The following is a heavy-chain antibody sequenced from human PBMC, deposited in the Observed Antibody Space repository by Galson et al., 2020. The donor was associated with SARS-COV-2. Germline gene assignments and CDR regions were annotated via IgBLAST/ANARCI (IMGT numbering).Heavy chain of an antibody. D-gene: IGHD6-25*01. Sequence: SETLSLTCGGSGGAISSGGYSWNWIRQPPGKGLEWIGNIYYSGSTYYNPSLKSRVIISLDTSKNQFSLKLNSVTAADTAMYFCARQRLDSVPVNALDIWGQGTMVTVSS. CDR3: ARQRLDSVPVNALDI. J-gene: IGHJ3*02. CDR2: IYYSGST. CDR1: GGAISSGGYS. V-gene: IGHV4-30-4*07.